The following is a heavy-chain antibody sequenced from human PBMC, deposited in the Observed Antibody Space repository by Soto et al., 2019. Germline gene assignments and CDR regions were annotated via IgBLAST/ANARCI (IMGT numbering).Heavy chain of an antibody. V-gene: IGHV3-23*01. CDR2: IGSSGADI. CDR3: ANAWRVGYCDMDV. J-gene: IGHJ6*02. D-gene: IGHD3-3*01. Sequence: GGSLRLSCAASGFTFSSYAMNWVRQTPGKGLEWVSCIGSSGADIYYTNSVKGRFTISRDNSKSTLYLHMTSLSAEDTAIYYCANAWRVGYCDMDVWGQGTAVTVSS. CDR1: GFTFSSYA.